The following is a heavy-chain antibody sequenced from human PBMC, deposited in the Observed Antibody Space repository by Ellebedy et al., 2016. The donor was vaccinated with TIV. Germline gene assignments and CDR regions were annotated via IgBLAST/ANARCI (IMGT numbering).Heavy chain of an antibody. CDR3: ARAGSGSYGFYYFDY. J-gene: IGHJ4*02. CDR1: GGSFSGYY. Sequence: SETLSLTCAVYGGSFSGYYWSWIRQPPGKGLEWIGEINHSGSTNYNPSLKSRVTISVDTSKTQFSLKLSSVTAADTAVYYCARAGSGSYGFYYFDYWGQGTLVTVSS. V-gene: IGHV4-34*01. CDR2: INHSGST. D-gene: IGHD1-26*01.